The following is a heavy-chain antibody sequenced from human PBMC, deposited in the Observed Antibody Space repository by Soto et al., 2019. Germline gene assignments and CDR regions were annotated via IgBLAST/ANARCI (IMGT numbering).Heavy chain of an antibody. CDR2: IYSGGRT. Sequence: GGSLRLSCAASGFTVSSNYMSWVRQAPGKGLEWVSIIYSGGRTYYADSVKGRFTISRDNYKNTLYLQMNSLRAEDTAVYYCASGTVRSFFDYWGQGTLVTVSS. CDR1: GFTVSSNY. D-gene: IGHD3-3*01. J-gene: IGHJ4*02. V-gene: IGHV3-66*01. CDR3: ASGTVRSFFDY.